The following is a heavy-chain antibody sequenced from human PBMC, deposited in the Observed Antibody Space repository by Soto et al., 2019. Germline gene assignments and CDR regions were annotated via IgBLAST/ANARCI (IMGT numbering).Heavy chain of an antibody. Sequence: ASVKVSCKASGSSFNSYELSWVRQAPGQGLEWMGWIRPNGGATRPAERFQGRLTLTTNTSHDTAYQVLSSLRTEDTSMYFCTRDSGWTTNKLDPSGQGTLGNFYS. CDR2: IRPNGGAT. V-gene: IGHV1-8*01. D-gene: IGHD6-19*01. CDR3: TRDSGWTTNKLDP. CDR1: GSSFNSYE. J-gene: IGHJ5*02.